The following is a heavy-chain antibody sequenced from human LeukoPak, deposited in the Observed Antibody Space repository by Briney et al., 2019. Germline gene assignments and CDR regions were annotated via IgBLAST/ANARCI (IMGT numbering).Heavy chain of an antibody. Sequence: PGGSLRLSCAASGFTFSSYAMSWVRQAPGKGLEWVSAISGSGGSTYYADSVKGRFTISRDNSKNTLYLQVNSLRAEDTAVYYCAKYPGSGSYRGFDYWGQGALVTVSS. CDR1: GFTFSSYA. V-gene: IGHV3-23*01. CDR3: AKYPGSGSYRGFDY. CDR2: ISGSGGST. D-gene: IGHD3-10*01. J-gene: IGHJ4*02.